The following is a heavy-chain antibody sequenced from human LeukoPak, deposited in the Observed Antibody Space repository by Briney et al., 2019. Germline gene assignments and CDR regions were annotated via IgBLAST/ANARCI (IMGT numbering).Heavy chain of an antibody. CDR1: GGSITDYF. CDR3: ARVGDLFGAHRVRGLPPDYYYMDV. J-gene: IGHJ6*03. Sequence: NPSETLSLTCALSGGSITDYFYNWVRQPPGKGLEWIGEINHSGSSTYNPSLKSRVIISLDTSKNQFSLKLSSVTAADTAVYYCARVGDLFGAHRVRGLPPDYYYMDVWGKGTTVTVSS. V-gene: IGHV4-34*01. D-gene: IGHD3-10*01. CDR2: INHSGSS.